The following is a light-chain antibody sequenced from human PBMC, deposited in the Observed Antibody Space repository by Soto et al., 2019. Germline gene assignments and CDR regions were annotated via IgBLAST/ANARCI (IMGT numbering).Light chain of an antibody. CDR3: QTWGTGIGA. J-gene: IGLJ2*01. V-gene: IGLV4-69*01. CDR1: SGHSSYA. Sequence: QSVLTQSPSASASLGASVKLTCTLSSGHSSYAIAWHQQQPEKGPRYLMKLNSDGSHRKGDGIPDRFSGSSSGAEHYLTISSLQSEDEADYYCQTWGTGIGAFGGGTQLTVL. CDR2: LNSDGSH.